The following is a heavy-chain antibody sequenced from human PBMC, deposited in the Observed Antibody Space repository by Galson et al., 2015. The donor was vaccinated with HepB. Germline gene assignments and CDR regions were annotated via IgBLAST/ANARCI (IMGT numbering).Heavy chain of an antibody. J-gene: IGHJ5*02. CDR1: GSTFTDNY. Sequence: SVKVSCKASGSTFTDNYIHWIRQAHGQGLEWMGWINPNSGGTNYAQKFQGRVTVTRDTSISTAYMDLRGLKFDDTAVYYCVRGFSGYDRSWFDPWGQGTLVTVSS. V-gene: IGHV1-2*02. CDR2: INPNSGGT. D-gene: IGHD5-12*01. CDR3: VRGFSGYDRSWFDP.